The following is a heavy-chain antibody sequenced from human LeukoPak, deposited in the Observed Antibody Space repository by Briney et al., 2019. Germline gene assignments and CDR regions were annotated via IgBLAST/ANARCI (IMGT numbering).Heavy chain of an antibody. CDR1: GFSFSTYS. J-gene: IGHJ4*02. CDR2: IWYDGSNK. D-gene: IGHD2-2*01. CDR3: ARGGFSSSTSLDY. V-gene: IGHV3-33*08. Sequence: PGGSLRLSCAASGFSFSTYSMNWVRQAPGKGLEWVAVIWYDGSNKYYADSVKGRFTISRDNSKNTLYLQMNSLRAEDTAVYYCARGGFSSSTSLDYRGQGTLVTVSS.